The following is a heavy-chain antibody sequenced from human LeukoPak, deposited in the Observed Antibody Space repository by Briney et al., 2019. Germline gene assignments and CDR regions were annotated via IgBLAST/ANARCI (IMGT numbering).Heavy chain of an antibody. CDR3: ARVQRGIAVALDY. CDR1: GFTFSSYE. J-gene: IGHJ4*02. D-gene: IGHD6-19*01. V-gene: IGHV3-48*03. Sequence: PGGSLRLSCAASGFTFSSYEMNWVRQAPGKGLEWVSYISTTGSSIYYADYVKGRFTISRDNVKNLLYLKMNSLRAEDTAVYYCARVQRGIAVALDYWGQGTLVTVSS. CDR2: ISTTGSSI.